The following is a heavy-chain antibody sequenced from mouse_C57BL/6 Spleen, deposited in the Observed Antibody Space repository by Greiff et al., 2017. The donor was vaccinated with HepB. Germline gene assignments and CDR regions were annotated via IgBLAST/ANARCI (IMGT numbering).Heavy chain of an antibody. CDR2: ISYDGSN. J-gene: IGHJ3*01. CDR3: ARDPGSSYVGFAY. D-gene: IGHD1-1*01. CDR1: GYSITSGYY. Sequence: EVQLQQSGPGLVKPSQSLSLTCSVTGYSITSGYYWNWIRQFPGNKLEWMGYISYDGSNNYNPSLKNRISITRDTSKNQFFLKLNSVTTEDTATYYCARDPGSSYVGFAYWGQGTLVTVSA. V-gene: IGHV3-6*01.